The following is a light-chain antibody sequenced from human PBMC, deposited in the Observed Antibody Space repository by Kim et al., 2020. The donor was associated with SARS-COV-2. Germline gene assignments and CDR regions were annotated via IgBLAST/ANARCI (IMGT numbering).Light chain of an antibody. CDR3: AAWDDRLCGPV. Sequence: RDTWSHYESHANNECDYVVWYQQQPGTAPQLHLHSNNQSPSGVPDRFYGYKCGTSASLPMSGLRSEDEADYYCAAWDDRLCGPVFGGGKKVTVL. CDR2: SNN. V-gene: IGLV1-47*02. J-gene: IGLJ3*02. CDR1: HANNECDY.